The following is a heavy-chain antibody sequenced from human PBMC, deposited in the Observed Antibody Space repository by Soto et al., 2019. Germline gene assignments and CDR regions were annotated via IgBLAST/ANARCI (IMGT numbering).Heavy chain of an antibody. J-gene: IGHJ4*02. Sequence: SETLSLTCTVSGFSISSSSYYWVWIRQPPGKGLEWIGSIYYSGSTYYNPSLKSRVTISVDTSKNQFSLKLSSVTAADTAVYYCARRGVGHGDNRGRFDYGGKGTLVTVSS. CDR3: ARRGVGHGDNRGRFDY. CDR2: IYYSGST. D-gene: IGHD1-26*01. CDR1: GFSISSSSYY. V-gene: IGHV4-39*01.